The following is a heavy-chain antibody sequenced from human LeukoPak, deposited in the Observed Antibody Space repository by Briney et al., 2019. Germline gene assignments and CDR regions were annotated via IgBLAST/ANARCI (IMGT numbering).Heavy chain of an antibody. V-gene: IGHV3-23*01. Sequence: PGGSLRLSCTASGFTFSSYAMYWVRQAPGKGLGWVSGIFGSGGSTHYADSVKGRFTISRDNSKNTVYLQMNSLRAEDTGVSYGPKTTTGYSSGRFPGWPVDYWGQGTLVTVSS. J-gene: IGHJ4*02. CDR1: GFTFSSYA. D-gene: IGHD6-19*01. CDR2: IFGSGGST. CDR3: PKTTTGYSSGRFPGWPVDY.